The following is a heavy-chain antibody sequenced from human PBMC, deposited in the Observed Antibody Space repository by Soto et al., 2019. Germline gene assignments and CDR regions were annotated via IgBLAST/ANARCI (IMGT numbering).Heavy chain of an antibody. D-gene: IGHD2-8*02. V-gene: IGHV2-5*02. CDR2: IFWDDDR. J-gene: IGHJ4*02. CDR1: GFSLTTSGVA. CDR3: AHMLTGTGGHFDH. Sequence: TQSLTLTCSFSGFSLTTSGVAVGWVRQPPEKALEWLALIFWDDDRRYSPSLKTRLTITKDTSKNQVVLTLTNVDPVDTATYYCAHMLTGTGGHFDHWGQGTLVTVSS.